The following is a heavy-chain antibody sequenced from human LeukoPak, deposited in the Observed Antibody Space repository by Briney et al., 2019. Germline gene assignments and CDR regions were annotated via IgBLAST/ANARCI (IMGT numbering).Heavy chain of an antibody. CDR1: GGSISSYY. CDR2: IYYSGST. D-gene: IGHD4-17*01. V-gene: IGHV4-59*01. Sequence: PSETLSLTCTASGGSISSYYWSWIRQPPGKGLEWIGYIYYSGSTNYNPSLKSRVTISVDTSKNQFSLKLSSVTAADTAVYYCARLIYGDYVDNWGQGTLVTVSS. CDR3: ARLIYGDYVDN. J-gene: IGHJ4*02.